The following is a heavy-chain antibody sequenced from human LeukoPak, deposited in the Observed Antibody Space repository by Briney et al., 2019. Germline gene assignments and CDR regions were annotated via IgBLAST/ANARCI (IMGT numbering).Heavy chain of an antibody. CDR1: GYTFTSYY. Sequence: ASVKVSCKASGYTFTSYYMHWVRQAPGQGLEWMGIINPSGGSTSYAQKLQGRVTMTTDTSTSTAYMELRSLRSDDTAVYYCARGKPINFDYWGQGTLVTVSS. CDR2: INPSGGST. CDR3: ARGKPINFDY. J-gene: IGHJ4*02. V-gene: IGHV1-46*01.